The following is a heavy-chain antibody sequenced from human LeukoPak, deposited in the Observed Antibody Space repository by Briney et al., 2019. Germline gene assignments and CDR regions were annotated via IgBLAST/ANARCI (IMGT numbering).Heavy chain of an antibody. V-gene: IGHV3-20*04. Sequence: PGGSLTLSCAASGFTFDDYGMSWVRQAPGKGLEWVSGINWNGGSTGYADSVKGRFTISRDNAKNSLYLQMNSLRAEDTALYYCARVVCSGGSCYSFDYWGQGTLVTVSS. CDR3: ARVVCSGGSCYSFDY. CDR2: INWNGGST. D-gene: IGHD2-15*01. CDR1: GFTFDDYG. J-gene: IGHJ4*02.